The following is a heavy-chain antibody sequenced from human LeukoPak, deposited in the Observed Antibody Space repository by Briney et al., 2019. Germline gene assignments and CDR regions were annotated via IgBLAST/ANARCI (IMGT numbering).Heavy chain of an antibody. D-gene: IGHD3-16*02. V-gene: IGHV4-4*02. CDR2: VELSGRT. CDR3: ASEGGRYRPLDH. Sequence: SETLSLTCGVSGGSISSNNRWTGVRQPPGEGLEWIGVVELSGRTNYKPSVESRFTISVDISANHMSLKLTSVTAADTAVYYCASEGGRYRPLDHSGQGTLVTVSS. J-gene: IGHJ4*02. CDR1: GGSISSNNR.